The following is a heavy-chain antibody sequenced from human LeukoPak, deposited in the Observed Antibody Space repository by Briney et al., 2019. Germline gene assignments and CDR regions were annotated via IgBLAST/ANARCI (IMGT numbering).Heavy chain of an antibody. CDR2: IIPIFGTA. Sequence: ASVKVSCKASGGTFSSYAISWVRQAPGQGLEWMGGIIPIFGTANYAQKFQGRVTITADESTSTAYMELSSLRSEDTAVYYCARRSTLYSSGYFYFDYWGQGTLVTVSS. CDR3: ARRSTLYSSGYFYFDY. V-gene: IGHV1-69*13. D-gene: IGHD6-19*01. CDR1: GGTFSSYA. J-gene: IGHJ4*02.